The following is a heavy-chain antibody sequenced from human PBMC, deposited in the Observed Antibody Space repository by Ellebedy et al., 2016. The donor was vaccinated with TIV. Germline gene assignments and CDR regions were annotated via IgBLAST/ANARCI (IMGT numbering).Heavy chain of an antibody. CDR3: ATEIPVAARNEF. D-gene: IGHD6-19*01. CDR1: GGSISMTNW. CDR2: IFHSGST. J-gene: IGHJ4*02. V-gene: IGHV4-4*02. Sequence: MPSETLSLTCAVSGGSISMTNWWSWVRQAPGKGLQWIGEIFHSGSTNYNPSLKSRVRISVETSKNQFSLKLRSVTAADTAVYYCATEIPVAARNEFWGQGALVTVSS.